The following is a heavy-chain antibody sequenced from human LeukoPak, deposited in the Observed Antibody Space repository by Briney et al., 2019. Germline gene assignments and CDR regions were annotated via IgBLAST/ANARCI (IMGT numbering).Heavy chain of an antibody. CDR2: IYHSGST. D-gene: IGHD2/OR15-2a*01. CDR3: ARRGRPIRRFDELLGNRNSPYFFDY. J-gene: IGHJ4*02. Sequence: SETLSLTCTVSGGSISSNSYYWGWVRQPPGQGLEWIASIYHSGSTYYNPSLESRVTISVDTSKNQFSLNLSSVTAADTAVYFCARRGRPIRRFDELLGNRNSPYFFDYWGQGTLVSVSS. V-gene: IGHV4-39*01. CDR1: GGSISSNSYY.